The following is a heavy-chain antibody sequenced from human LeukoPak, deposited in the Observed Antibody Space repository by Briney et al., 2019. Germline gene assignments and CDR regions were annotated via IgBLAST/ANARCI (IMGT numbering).Heavy chain of an antibody. CDR1: GGTFSSYA. J-gene: IGHJ4*02. V-gene: IGHV1-69*04. Sequence: ASVKVSCKASGGTFSSYAISWVRQAPGQGLEWMGRIIPILGIANYAQKFQGRVTITADKSTSTAYMELRSLRSDDTAVYYCARDWANLVYYYDSSGQIPYFDYWGQGTLVTVSS. D-gene: IGHD3-22*01. CDR2: IIPILGIA. CDR3: ARDWANLVYYYDSSGQIPYFDY.